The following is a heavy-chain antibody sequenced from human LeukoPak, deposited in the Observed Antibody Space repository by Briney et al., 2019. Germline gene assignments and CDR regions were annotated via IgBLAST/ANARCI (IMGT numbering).Heavy chain of an antibody. CDR1: GYTFTGYY. CDR2: INPNSGGT. D-gene: IGHD3-10*01. CDR3: ARPEWFGELSIDY. J-gene: IGHJ4*02. Sequence: ASVKVSCKASGYTFTGYYMHWVRQAPGQGLEWMGWINPNSGGTNYAQKFQGRVTMTRDTSISTAYMELSRLRSDDTAVYYCARPEWFGELSIDYWGQGTLVTVSS. V-gene: IGHV1-2*02.